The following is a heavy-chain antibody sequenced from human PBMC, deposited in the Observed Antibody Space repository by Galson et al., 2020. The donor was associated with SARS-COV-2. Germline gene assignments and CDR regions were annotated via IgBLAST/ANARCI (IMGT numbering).Heavy chain of an antibody. CDR1: GFTFSSYA. V-gene: IGHV3-30*01. CDR2: ISYDGSNK. J-gene: IGHJ3*02. CDR3: AREVAVLDAFDI. D-gene: IGHD6-19*01. Sequence: GGSLRLSCAASGFTFSSYAMHWVRQAPGKGLEWVVVISYDGSNKYYADSVKGRFTISRDNSKNTLYLQMNSLRAEDTAVYYCAREVAVLDAFDIWGQGTMVTVSS.